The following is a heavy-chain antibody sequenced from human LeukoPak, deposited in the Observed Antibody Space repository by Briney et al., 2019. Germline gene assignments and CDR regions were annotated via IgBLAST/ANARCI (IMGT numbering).Heavy chain of an antibody. J-gene: IGHJ3*01. V-gene: IGHV3-30*18. D-gene: IGHD1-26*01. CDR2: ISYDGSNK. Sequence: SGGSLRLSCAASGFTFSSYGMHWVRQAPGKGLEGVAVISYDGSNKYYADSVKGRFTISIDNSNNTLYLQMNSHRAEDTAMYDYAKDFPGRSYEHEVFGSWGQGTMVTVAS. CDR1: GFTFSSYG. CDR3: AKDFPGRSYEHEVFGS.